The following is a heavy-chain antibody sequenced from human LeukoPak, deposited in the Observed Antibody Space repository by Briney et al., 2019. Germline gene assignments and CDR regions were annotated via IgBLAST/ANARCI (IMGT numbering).Heavy chain of an antibody. CDR2: ISSKDNNYAT. V-gene: IGHV3-73*01. D-gene: IGHD5-18*01. J-gene: IGHJ4*02. CDR1: GVTFTVST. CDR3: TRRGGYSYGYPFDF. Sequence: PWGSLKLSCAASGVTFTVSTIHSVRQASRKGLWWVCRISSKDNNYATAYAASVKGRFSFSRDDSKTTAYLQMNSLKIEDTAVYYCTRRGGYSYGYPFDFWGQGTLVTVSS.